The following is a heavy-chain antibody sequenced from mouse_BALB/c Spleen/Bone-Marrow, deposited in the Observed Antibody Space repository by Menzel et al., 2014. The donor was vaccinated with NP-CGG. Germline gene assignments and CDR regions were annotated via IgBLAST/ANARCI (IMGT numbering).Heavy chain of an antibody. CDR3: ARSRYFDN. CDR1: GYTFTDYY. J-gene: IGHJ2*01. D-gene: IGHD3-3*01. Sequence: EAQLQQSGPELVKPGTSVKMSCKASGYTFTDYYMMWVRQSHGKSLEWIGHINPNTGGTFYNQKFKGKATLTVDKSSSTAYMQLNSLTSEDSAVYYCARSRYFDNWGQGTTLTVSS. CDR2: INPNTGGT. V-gene: IGHV1-26*01.